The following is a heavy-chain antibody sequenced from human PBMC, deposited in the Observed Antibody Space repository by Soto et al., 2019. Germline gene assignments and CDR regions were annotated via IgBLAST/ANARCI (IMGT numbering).Heavy chain of an antibody. Sequence: QVQLQESGPGLVKPSQTLSLTCTVSGGSISSGGYYWSWIRQHPGKGLEWIGYIYYSGSTYYNPSLKSRVTIPVDTSKNQCSLKLSSVTAADTAVYYCARWSIAARRFDYWGQGTLVTVSS. CDR2: IYYSGST. J-gene: IGHJ4*02. CDR3: ARWSIAARRFDY. CDR1: GGSISSGGYY. D-gene: IGHD6-6*01. V-gene: IGHV4-31*03.